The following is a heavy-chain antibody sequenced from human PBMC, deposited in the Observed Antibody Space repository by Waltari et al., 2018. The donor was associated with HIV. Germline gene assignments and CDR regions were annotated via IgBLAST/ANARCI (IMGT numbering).Heavy chain of an antibody. V-gene: IGHV3-21*01. Sequence: EVQLVDSGGGLVKPGGSQRLSCAVSGFPFRRYYLAWVRQAPGKGLEWVSSISFSSDYIYYADSVKGRFTISRDNAKNSLFLQMNSLRDEDTAVYYCARFGPGSGNFFFDYWGQGTLVTVSS. D-gene: IGHD2-15*01. CDR2: ISFSSDYI. CDR1: GFPFRRYY. CDR3: ARFGPGSGNFFFDY. J-gene: IGHJ4*02.